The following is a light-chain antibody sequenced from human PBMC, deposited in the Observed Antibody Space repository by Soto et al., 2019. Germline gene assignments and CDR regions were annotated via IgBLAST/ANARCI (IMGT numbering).Light chain of an antibody. Sequence: EIVLTQSPGTLSLSPGERATLSCRASQSVSDSYLAWYQQKPGQAPRLLIYASSRATGIPDRFSGSGSGTDFTLTISRLEPEAFAVYSCQHYGISALFGPGTKVDIK. CDR2: AS. CDR3: QHYGISAL. CDR1: QSVSDSY. J-gene: IGKJ3*01. V-gene: IGKV3-20*01.